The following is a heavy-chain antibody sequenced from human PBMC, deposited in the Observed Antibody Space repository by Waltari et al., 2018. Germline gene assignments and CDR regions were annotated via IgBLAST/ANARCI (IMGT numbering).Heavy chain of an antibody. D-gene: IGHD3-3*01. Sequence: QVQLQESGPGLVKPSETLSLTCTVSGGSISSYYWSWIRQPPGTGLEWIGYIYYSGSTNYNPSLKSRVTISVDTSKNQFSLKLSSVTAADTAVYYCAREGYDFWSGYPSGAFDIWGQGTMVTVSS. V-gene: IGHV4-59*01. CDR3: AREGYDFWSGYPSGAFDI. CDR2: IYYSGST. CDR1: GGSISSYY. J-gene: IGHJ3*02.